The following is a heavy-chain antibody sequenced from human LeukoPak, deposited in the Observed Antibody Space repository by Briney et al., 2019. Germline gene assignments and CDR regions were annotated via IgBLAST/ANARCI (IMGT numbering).Heavy chain of an antibody. CDR3: ARGVVRGVYYYYGMDV. CDR2: INHSGST. J-gene: IGHJ6*02. D-gene: IGHD3-10*01. V-gene: IGHV4-34*01. CDR1: GGSLSGYY. Sequence: SETLSLTCAVYGGSLSGYYWSWIRQPPGKGLEWIGEINHSGSTNYNPSLKSRVTISVDTSKNQFSLKLSSVTAADTAVYYCARGVVRGVYYYYGMDVWGQGTTVTVSS.